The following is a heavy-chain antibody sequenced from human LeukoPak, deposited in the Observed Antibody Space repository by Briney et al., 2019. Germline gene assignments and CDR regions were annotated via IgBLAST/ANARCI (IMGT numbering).Heavy chain of an antibody. CDR2: IYYSGST. Sequence: SQTLSLTCTVSGGSISSSSYYWGWIRQPPGKGLEWIGSIYYSGSTYYNPSLKSRVTISVDTSKNQFSLKLSSVTAADTAVYYCARKEDKEFDYWGQGTLVTVSS. CDR1: GGSISSSSYY. J-gene: IGHJ4*02. V-gene: IGHV4-39*01. CDR3: ARKEDKEFDY. D-gene: IGHD2-15*01.